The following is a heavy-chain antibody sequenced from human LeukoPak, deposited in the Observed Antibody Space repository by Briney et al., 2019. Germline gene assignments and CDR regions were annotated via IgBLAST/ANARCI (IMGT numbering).Heavy chain of an antibody. J-gene: IGHJ4*02. D-gene: IGHD1-26*01. CDR2: ISSTSSYI. V-gene: IGHV3-21*01. Sequence: GGSLRLSCAASGFTFSNYFMNWVRQAPGKGLEWVSAISSTSSYIYYADSVKGRFTISRDNAKNSLYLQMNSLRAEDTAAYYCAKGVVGASCAAAAGYFENWGQGALVTVSS. CDR1: GFTFSNYF. CDR3: AKGVVGASCAAAAGYFEN.